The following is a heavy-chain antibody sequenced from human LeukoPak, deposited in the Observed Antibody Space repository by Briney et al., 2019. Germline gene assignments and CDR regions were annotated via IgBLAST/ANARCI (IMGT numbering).Heavy chain of an antibody. CDR2: ISYDGSNK. CDR3: AKTPSSGSSGYYWFDY. CDR1: GFTFSSYG. Sequence: GRSLRLPCAASGFTFSSYGMHWVRQAPGKGLEWVAVISYDGSNKYYADSVKGRFTISRDNSKNTLYLQMNSLRAEDTAVYYCAKTPSSGSSGYYWFDYWGQGTLVTVSS. D-gene: IGHD3-22*01. J-gene: IGHJ4*02. V-gene: IGHV3-30*18.